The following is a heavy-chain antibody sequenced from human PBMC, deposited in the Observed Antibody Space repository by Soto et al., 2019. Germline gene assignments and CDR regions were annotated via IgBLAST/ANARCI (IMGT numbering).Heavy chain of an antibody. V-gene: IGHV3-33*01. D-gene: IGHD3-22*01. J-gene: IGHJ4*02. CDR1: GFRFSSYG. CDR3: ATEGKDDSVKGGFDN. CDR2: IWYDGSNK. Sequence: QVQLVESGGGVVQPGRSLRLSCAASGFRFSSYGMNWVRQSPGKGLEWVAVIWYDGSNKFYANSVKGRFTISRDNSRNRLYLQMNSLRDEDTALYYCATEGKDDSVKGGFDNWGQGTLVTVAS.